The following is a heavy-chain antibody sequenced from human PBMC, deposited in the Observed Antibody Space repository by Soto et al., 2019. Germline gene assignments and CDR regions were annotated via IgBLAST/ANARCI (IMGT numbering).Heavy chain of an antibody. CDR1: GGTFSPYT. Sequence: QVQLVQSGAEVKKPGSSVKVSCKASGGTFSPYTINWVRQAPGQGLEWMGRIIPFHGVTNYAQKFQARVTITADQSTITAYMELSGLRFEDTAMYYCTRDWEITVSTWSFGGFWGRGTLVTVSS. CDR2: IIPFHGVT. V-gene: IGHV1-69*08. J-gene: IGHJ4*02. CDR3: TRDWEITVSTWSFGGF. D-gene: IGHD3-10*01.